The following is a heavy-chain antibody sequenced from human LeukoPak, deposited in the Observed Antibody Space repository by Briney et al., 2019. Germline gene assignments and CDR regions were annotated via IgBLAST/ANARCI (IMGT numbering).Heavy chain of an antibody. CDR3: ARGYFDRYYGYVFDY. CDR1: GFTFSSYW. Sequence: GGSLRLSCAASGFTFSSYWMSWVRQAPGKGLEWVANIKQDGSEKYYVDSVKGRFTISRDNAKNSLYLQMNSLRAEETAVYCCARGYFDRYYGYVFDYWGQGTLLTVPS. V-gene: IGHV3-7*01. J-gene: IGHJ4*02. CDR2: IKQDGSEK. D-gene: IGHD3-10*01.